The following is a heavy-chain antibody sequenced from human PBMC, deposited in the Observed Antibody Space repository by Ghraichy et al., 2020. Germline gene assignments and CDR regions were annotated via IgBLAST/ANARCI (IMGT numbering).Heavy chain of an antibody. Sequence: GSLRLSCAASGFTFSSYGMHWVRQAPGKGLEWVAVISYDGSNKYYADSVKGRFTISRDNSKNTLYLQMNSLRAEDTAVYYCAKETTVTIQYYFDYWGQGTLVTVSS. V-gene: IGHV3-30*18. J-gene: IGHJ4*02. CDR3: AKETTVTIQYYFDY. D-gene: IGHD4-11*01. CDR2: ISYDGSNK. CDR1: GFTFSSYG.